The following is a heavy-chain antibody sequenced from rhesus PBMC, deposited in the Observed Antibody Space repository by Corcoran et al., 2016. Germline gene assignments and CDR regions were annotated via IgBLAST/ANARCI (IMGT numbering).Heavy chain of an antibody. J-gene: IGHJ4*01. CDR1: GGSISSRNW. D-gene: IGHD5-42*01. CDR2: IYGSGGST. V-gene: IGHV4-93*02. Sequence: AVVKPSETLSLTCAVYGGSISSRNWWSWNRQSPGKGLEWIGGIYGSGGSTEYNHSLKSRVTISIDTSKNQFSLKLSSVTAADTALYYCARRWGSGRFDYWGQGVLVTVSS. CDR3: ARRWGSGRFDY.